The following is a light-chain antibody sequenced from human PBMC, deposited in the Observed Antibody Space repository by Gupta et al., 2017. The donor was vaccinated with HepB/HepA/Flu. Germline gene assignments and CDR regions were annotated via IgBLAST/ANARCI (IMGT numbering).Light chain of an antibody. Sequence: EIVMTQSPATLSVSPGERATLSCRASQSVTSKLAWYQQKPGQAPRLLIYGASARATGIPARFSGSGSGTEFTLTISRLQSEDFAVYHCQQYNAWPLTFGQGTRLEIK. CDR1: QSVTSK. V-gene: IGKV3-15*01. J-gene: IGKJ5*01. CDR3: QQYNAWPLT. CDR2: GAS.